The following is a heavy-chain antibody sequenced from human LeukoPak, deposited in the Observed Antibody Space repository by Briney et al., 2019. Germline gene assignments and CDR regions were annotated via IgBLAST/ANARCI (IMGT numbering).Heavy chain of an antibody. Sequence: SETLSLTCTVSGGSISSGDYYWSWIRQPPGKGLEWIGYIYYSGSTYYNPSLKSRVTISVDTSKNQFSLKLSSVTAADTAVYYCARDTAYYDSSGYLHWFDPWGQGTLVTVSS. CDR3: ARDTAYYDSSGYLHWFDP. V-gene: IGHV4-30-4*01. J-gene: IGHJ5*02. CDR2: IYYSGST. CDR1: GGSISSGDYY. D-gene: IGHD3-22*01.